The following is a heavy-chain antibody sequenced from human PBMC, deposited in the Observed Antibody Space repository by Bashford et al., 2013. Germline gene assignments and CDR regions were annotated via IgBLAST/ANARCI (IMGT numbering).Heavy chain of an antibody. CDR2: FYYSGGT. J-gene: IGHJ6*02. D-gene: IGHD3-10*01. Sequence: SETLSLTCTVSGGSIGTNYWSWIRQPPGKGLEWIGYFYYSGGTNYSPSLQNRVTISVDTSMNQLSLEMTSVTAADTAVYYCASLQLYYYGSGSYYPLNTMDVWGPGTTVTVSS. CDR1: GGSIGTNY. CDR3: ASLQLYYYGSGSYYPLNTMDV. V-gene: IGHV4-59*01.